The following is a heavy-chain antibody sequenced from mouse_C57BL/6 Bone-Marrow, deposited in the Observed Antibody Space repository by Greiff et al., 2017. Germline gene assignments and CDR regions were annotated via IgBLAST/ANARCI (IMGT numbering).Heavy chain of an antibody. J-gene: IGHJ4*01. CDR3: ARHEIVAPYYAMDY. CDR2: ISSGGSYT. V-gene: IGHV5-6*01. D-gene: IGHD1-1*01. CDR1: GFTFSSYG. Sequence: EVQGVESGGDLVKPGGSLKLSCAASGFTFSSYGMSWVRQTPNKRLEWVATISSGGSYTYYPDSVKGRFTISRDNAKNTMYLQMSSLKSEDTAMYYCARHEIVAPYYAMDYWGQGTSVTVSS.